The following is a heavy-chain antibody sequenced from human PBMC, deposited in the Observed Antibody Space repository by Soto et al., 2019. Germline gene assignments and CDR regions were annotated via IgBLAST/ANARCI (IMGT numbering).Heavy chain of an antibody. V-gene: IGHV4-38-2*01. Sequence: PSETLSLTCAVSGYSISSGYYWGWIRQPPGKGLEWIGSIYYSGSTYYNPSLKSRVTISVDTSKNQFSLKLSSVTAADTAVYYCARQAIPGYSSSWFDPWGQGTLVTVSS. CDR3: ARQAIPGYSSSWFDP. D-gene: IGHD6-13*01. CDR2: IYYSGST. J-gene: IGHJ5*02. CDR1: GYSISSGYY.